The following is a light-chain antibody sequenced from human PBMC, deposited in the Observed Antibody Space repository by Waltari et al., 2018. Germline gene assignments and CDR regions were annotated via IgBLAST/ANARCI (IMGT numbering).Light chain of an antibody. CDR1: SGHSSNV. CDR3: QSGGHGTWV. CDR2: VNSDGSH. Sequence: QLVLTQSPSASASLRASVKLTCTLSSGHSSNVVAWLQQQPEKGPRYLMKVNSDGSHSQGDEIPDRFSGTSSGAERYLTISNLQSEDEADYYCQSGGHGTWVFGGGTKLTVL. V-gene: IGLV4-69*01. J-gene: IGLJ3*02.